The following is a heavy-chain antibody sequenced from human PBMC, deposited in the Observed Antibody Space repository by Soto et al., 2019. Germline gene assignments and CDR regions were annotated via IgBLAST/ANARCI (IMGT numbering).Heavy chain of an antibody. Sequence: ASVKVSCKACGYSFTDYYMHWVRQAPGQGLEWMGWINPHSGATNYAQNFQGRVTMTRDTSIRTAYMEVSRLRSDDTAVYYCLRQLQSTRWFDPRGQGTRLRVSS. CDR2: INPHSGAT. V-gene: IGHV1-2*02. CDR3: LRQLQSTRWFDP. J-gene: IGHJ5*02. D-gene: IGHD6-6*01. CDR1: GYSFTDYY.